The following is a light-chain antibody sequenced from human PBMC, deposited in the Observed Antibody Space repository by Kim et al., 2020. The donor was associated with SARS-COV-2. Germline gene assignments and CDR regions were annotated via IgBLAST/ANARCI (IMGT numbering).Light chain of an antibody. V-gene: IGLV1-51*01. J-gene: IGLJ2*01. CDR2: DHY. Sequence: QRVSISCSGGPSNFGTNHAHWYQQLPGAAPRLLLYDHYKRPSGIPERFSASTSDTSATLDITGLQTGDEAHYYCAGWDSSLNGVVFGGGTQLTVL. CDR1: PSNFGTNH. CDR3: AGWDSSLNGVV.